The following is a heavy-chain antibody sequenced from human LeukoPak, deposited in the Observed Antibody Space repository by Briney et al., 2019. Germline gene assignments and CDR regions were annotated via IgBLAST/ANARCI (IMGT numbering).Heavy chain of an antibody. CDR2: ISGSGDTT. D-gene: IGHD6-13*01. J-gene: IGHJ4*02. Sequence: GGSLRLSCAASGFTFSSYAMSWVRQAPGKGLEGVSVISGSGDTTNYADSVKGRFTSSRDNSKNTLYLQMNSLRAEDTAVYYCAKDRYSIWYLTLDYWGQGTLVTVSS. CDR1: GFTFSSYA. CDR3: AKDRYSIWYLTLDY. V-gene: IGHV3-23*01.